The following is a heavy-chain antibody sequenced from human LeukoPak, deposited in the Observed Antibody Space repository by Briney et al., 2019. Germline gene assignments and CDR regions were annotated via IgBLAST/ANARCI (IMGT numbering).Heavy chain of an antibody. CDR1: GFTFSSYG. V-gene: IGHV3-23*01. J-gene: IGHJ1*01. CDR3: TTHYYDSSGYYYGEYFQH. Sequence: PGGSLRLSCAASGFTFSSYGMSWVRQAPGKGLEWVSAISGSGGSTYYADSVKGRFTISRDNSKNTLYLQMNSLRAEDTAVYYCTTHYYDSSGYYYGEYFQHWGQGTLVTVSS. D-gene: IGHD3-22*01. CDR2: ISGSGGST.